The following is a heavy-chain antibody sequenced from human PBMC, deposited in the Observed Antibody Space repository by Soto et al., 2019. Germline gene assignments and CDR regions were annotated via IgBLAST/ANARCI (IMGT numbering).Heavy chain of an antibody. D-gene: IGHD3-22*01. CDR1: GFSLTSTAVG. Sequence: QITLKESGPTLVKPTQTLTLTCSFSGFSLTSTAVGVNRIRQPPGKALEWLALIYWDDDNHFSPSLKSRLSVTKDASKNQVVLTMTNSDPVDTATYFCAPCSVWLSDYWGQGILVTVSS. J-gene: IGHJ4*02. V-gene: IGHV2-5*02. CDR2: IYWDDDN. CDR3: APCSVWLSDY.